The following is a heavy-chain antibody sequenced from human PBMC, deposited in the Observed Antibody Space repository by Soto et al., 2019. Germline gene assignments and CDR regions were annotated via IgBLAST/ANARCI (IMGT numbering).Heavy chain of an antibody. J-gene: IGHJ4*02. CDR3: AKDLQFSGLLSAQTFDY. CDR1: GFTFSSHA. CDR2: ITGSGDST. D-gene: IGHD6-19*01. V-gene: IGHV3-23*01. Sequence: EVQLLESGGGLVQPGGSLRLSCAVSGFTFSSHAMSWVRQAPGKGLECVSSITGSGDSTYYADSVKGRFTISRDKSKSTLYLQRNSLRAEDTAVDYCAKDLQFSGLLSAQTFDYWGQGTQVTVSS.